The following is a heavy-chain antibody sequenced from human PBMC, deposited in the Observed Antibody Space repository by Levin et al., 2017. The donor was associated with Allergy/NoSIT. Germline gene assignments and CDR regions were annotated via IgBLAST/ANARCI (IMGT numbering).Heavy chain of an antibody. CDR2: INPNSGGT. D-gene: IGHD3-10*01. CDR3: ARGLWSRPAPKSP. V-gene: IGHV1-2*02. CDR1: GYTFTGYY. Sequence: GESLKISCKASGYTFTGYYMHWVRQAPGQGLEWMGWINPNSGGTNYAQKFQGRVTMTRDTSISTAYMELSRLRSDDTAVYYCARGLWSRPAPKSPWGQGTLVTVSS. J-gene: IGHJ5*02.